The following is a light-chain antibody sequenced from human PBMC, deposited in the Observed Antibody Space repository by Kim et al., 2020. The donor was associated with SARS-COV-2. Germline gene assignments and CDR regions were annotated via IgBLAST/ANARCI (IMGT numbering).Light chain of an antibody. CDR1: SSNIGSNT. CDR3: AAWDDSLNVVV. CDR2: SNN. J-gene: IGLJ2*01. Sequence: ELTQPPSASGTPGQRVTISCSGSSSNIGSNTVNWYQQLPGTAPKLLIYSNNQRPSGVPDRFSGSKSGTSSSLAISGLQSEDEADYYCAAWDDSLNVVVFGGGTQLTVL. V-gene: IGLV1-44*01.